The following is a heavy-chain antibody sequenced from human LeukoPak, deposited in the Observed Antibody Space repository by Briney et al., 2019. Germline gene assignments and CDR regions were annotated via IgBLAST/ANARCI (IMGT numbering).Heavy chain of an antibody. J-gene: IGHJ5*02. CDR1: GGSFSGYY. V-gene: IGHV4-34*01. CDR3: ARGLAYCGGDCYPGHWFDP. Sequence: NPSETLSLTCAVYGGSFSGYYWSWIRQPPGKGLEWIGEINHSGSTNYNPSLKSRVTISVDTSKNQFSLKLSSVTAADTAVYYCARGLAYCGGDCYPGHWFDPWGQGTLVTVSS. CDR2: INHSGST. D-gene: IGHD2-21*02.